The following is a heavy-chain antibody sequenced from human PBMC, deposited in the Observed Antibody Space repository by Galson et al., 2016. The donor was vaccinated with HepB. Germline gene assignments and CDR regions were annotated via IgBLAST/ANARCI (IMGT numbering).Heavy chain of an antibody. CDR1: GLTFTNDW. J-gene: IGHJ4*02. Sequence: SLRLSCAASGLTFTNDWMTWVRQAPGKGLEWVGRFKGEADGGTTDYAAPVKGRFYISRDDSTHTLLLHMNSLRVEDGAVYYCATVKLTTWYSFDSWGQGTLVTVSS. CDR3: ATVKLTTWYSFDS. V-gene: IGHV3-15*01. CDR2: FKGEADGGTT. D-gene: IGHD2-2*01.